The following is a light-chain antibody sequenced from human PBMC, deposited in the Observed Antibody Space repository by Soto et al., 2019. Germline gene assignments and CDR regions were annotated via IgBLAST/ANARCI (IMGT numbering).Light chain of an antibody. CDR3: QQYDVLPPT. CDR2: GGS. CDR1: QAIRNY. J-gene: IGKJ4*01. Sequence: SPSSLSASVGDRVTITCQASQAIRNYLNWYLQRPGKAPKLLIYGGSNLETGVPSRFSGRGSATDFTLTISSLQPEDIATYYCQQYDVLPPTFGGGTKVDIK. V-gene: IGKV1-33*01.